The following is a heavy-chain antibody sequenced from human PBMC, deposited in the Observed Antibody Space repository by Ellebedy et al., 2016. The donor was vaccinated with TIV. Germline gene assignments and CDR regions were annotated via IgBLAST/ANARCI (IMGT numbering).Heavy chain of an antibody. CDR2: IESDGSST. CDR3: ARSLRFLEWLLYSDAFDI. J-gene: IGHJ3*02. V-gene: IGHV3-74*01. D-gene: IGHD3-3*01. Sequence: GESLKISXAASGFTFSTYWMHWVRQAPGKGLVWVSRIESDGSSTSYADSVKGRFTISRDNAKNTLYLQMNSLRAEDTAVYYCARSLRFLEWLLYSDAFDIWGQGTMVTVSS. CDR1: GFTFSTYW.